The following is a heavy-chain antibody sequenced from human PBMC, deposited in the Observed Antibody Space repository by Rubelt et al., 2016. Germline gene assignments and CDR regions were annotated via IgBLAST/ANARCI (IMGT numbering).Heavy chain of an antibody. CDR3: ARGKEGLGVTMMDY. Sequence: QVQLQQWGAGLLKPSETLSLTCAVYGGSFSGYYWSWIRQPPGRGLEWIGESNHSGSTNYNPSLKSRVTISVGTSKTQVSLQLSSVTAADTAVYYCARGKEGLGVTMMDYWGQGTLVTVSS. CDR2: SNHSGST. V-gene: IGHV4-34*01. D-gene: IGHD3-22*01. J-gene: IGHJ4*02. CDR1: GGSFSGYY.